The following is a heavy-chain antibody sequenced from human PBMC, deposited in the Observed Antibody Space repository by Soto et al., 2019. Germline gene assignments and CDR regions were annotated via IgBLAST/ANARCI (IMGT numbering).Heavy chain of an antibody. J-gene: IGHJ3*02. D-gene: IGHD6-13*01. CDR3: AREYTTSWYTDAFDI. CDR2: ISYDGSNK. Sequence: ESGGGVVQPGRSLRLSCAASGFTFSSYGMHWVRQAPGKGLEWVAVISYDGSNKYYADSVKGRFTISRDTSKNTVYLQMNSLRAEDTAVFYCAREYTTSWYTDAFDIWGQGTMVTVSS. CDR1: GFTFSSYG. V-gene: IGHV3-30*03.